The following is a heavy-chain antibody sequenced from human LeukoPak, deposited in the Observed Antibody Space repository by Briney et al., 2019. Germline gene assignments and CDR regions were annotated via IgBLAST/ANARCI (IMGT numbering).Heavy chain of an antibody. CDR1: GGXISSYY. J-gene: IGHJ4*02. D-gene: IGHD3-9*01. CDR3: ARHVWLQPFDY. V-gene: IGHV4-59*08. CDR2: IYYSGST. Sequence: SETLSLTCSVSGGXISSYYWSWIRQPPGKGLEWIGYIYYSGSTNYNPSLKSRVTISVDTSKNQFSLKLSSVTAADTAVYYCARHVWLQPFDYWGQGTLVTVSS.